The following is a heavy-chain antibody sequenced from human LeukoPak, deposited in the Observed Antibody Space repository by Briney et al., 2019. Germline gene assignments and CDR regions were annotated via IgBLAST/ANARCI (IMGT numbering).Heavy chain of an antibody. J-gene: IGHJ6*04. V-gene: IGHV4-34*01. CDR3: ANTVGGGYYYYGIDV. Sequence: SETLSLTCAVYGGSFSGYYWSWIRQPPGKGLEWVGEINHSGSTNYNPSLKSRVTISVDTSKNQFSLKLSSVTAADTAVYYCANTVGGGYYYYGIDVWGKGTTVTVSS. CDR1: GGSFSGYY. D-gene: IGHD3-16*01. CDR2: INHSGST.